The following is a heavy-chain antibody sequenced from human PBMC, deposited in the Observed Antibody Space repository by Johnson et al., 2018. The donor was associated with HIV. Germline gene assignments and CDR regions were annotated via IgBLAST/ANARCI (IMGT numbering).Heavy chain of an antibody. CDR2: ISYDGINK. CDR3: ARAMGRWGLDAALGAFDI. V-gene: IGHV3-30*03. Sequence: QVQLVESGGGVVQPGRSLRVSCAASGFSFSSYGMHWVRQAPGKGLEWVAVISYDGINKVYSDSVKGRFTISRDNSKNTLYLQMNSLRAEDTAVYYCARAMGRWGLDAALGAFDIWGQGTMVTVSS. J-gene: IGHJ3*02. CDR1: GFSFSSYG. D-gene: IGHD5-24*01.